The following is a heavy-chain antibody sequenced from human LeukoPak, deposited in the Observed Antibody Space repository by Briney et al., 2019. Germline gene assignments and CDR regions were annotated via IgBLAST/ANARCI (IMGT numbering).Heavy chain of an antibody. J-gene: IGHJ6*03. Sequence: SVKVSCKASGGTFSSYTISWVRQAPGQGLEWMGRIIPILGIANYAQKFQGRVTITADKSTSTAYMELSSLRSEDTAVYYFARHDYDFWSGYHYYMDVWGKGTAVTVSS. D-gene: IGHD3-3*01. V-gene: IGHV1-69*02. CDR1: GGTFSSYT. CDR2: IIPILGIA. CDR3: ARHDYDFWSGYHYYMDV.